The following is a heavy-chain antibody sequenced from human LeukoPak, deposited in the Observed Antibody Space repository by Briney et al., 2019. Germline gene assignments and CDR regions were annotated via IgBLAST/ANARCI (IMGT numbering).Heavy chain of an antibody. Sequence: GGSLRLSCAASGFTFSSYAKSWVRQAPGKGLEWVSAISGSGGSTYYADSVKGRFTISRDNSKNTLYLQMNSLRAEDAAVYYCAKSLLSGWFDPWGQGTLVTVSS. V-gene: IGHV3-23*01. D-gene: IGHD6-25*01. CDR3: AKSLLSGWFDP. CDR1: GFTFSSYA. J-gene: IGHJ5*02. CDR2: ISGSGGST.